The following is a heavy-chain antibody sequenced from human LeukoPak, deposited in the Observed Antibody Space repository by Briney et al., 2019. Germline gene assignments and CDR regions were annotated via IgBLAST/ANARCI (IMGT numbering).Heavy chain of an antibody. CDR3: TRETGSYHGNDY. CDR2: INPNNGAT. D-gene: IGHD1-26*01. J-gene: IGHJ4*02. Sequence: APVKVSCTASGYTFTGYYMHWVRQAPGQGLEWMGRINPNNGATNYAQKLQGRVTITGDTSISTAYMELSSLRSDDTAVYYCTRETGSYHGNDYWGQGTLVTVSS. CDR1: GYTFTGYY. V-gene: IGHV1-2*06.